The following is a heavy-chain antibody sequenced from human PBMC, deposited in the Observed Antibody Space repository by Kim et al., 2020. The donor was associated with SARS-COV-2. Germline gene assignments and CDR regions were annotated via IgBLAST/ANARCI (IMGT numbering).Heavy chain of an antibody. CDR2: ISYDGSNK. D-gene: IGHD3-10*01. Sequence: GGSLRLSCAASGFTFSSYAMHWVRQAPGKGLEWVAVISYDGSNKYYADSVKGRFTISRDNSKNTLYLQMNSLRAEDTAVYYCARDQGVRFDYWGQGTLVT. V-gene: IGHV3-30-3*01. CDR3: ARDQGVRFDY. CDR1: GFTFSSYA. J-gene: IGHJ4*02.